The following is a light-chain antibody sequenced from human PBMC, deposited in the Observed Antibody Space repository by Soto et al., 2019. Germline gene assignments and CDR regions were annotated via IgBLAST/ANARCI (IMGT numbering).Light chain of an antibody. Sequence: DIQMTQSPSTLSASVGDRVTITCRASQSITHWLAWYQQKPEKAPKLLVYGASSLETGVPSRFSGSGSGTEFSLTISSLEPDDFATYYCQQYNSYSPLTFGPGTKVDVK. CDR2: GAS. CDR3: QQYNSYSPLT. CDR1: QSITHW. J-gene: IGKJ3*01. V-gene: IGKV1-5*01.